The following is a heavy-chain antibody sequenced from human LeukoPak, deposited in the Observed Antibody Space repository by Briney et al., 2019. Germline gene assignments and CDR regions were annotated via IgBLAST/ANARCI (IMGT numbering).Heavy chain of an antibody. Sequence: PSETLSLTCTVSGYSISSGYYWGWIRQPPGKGLEWIGSIYHSGSTYYNPSLKSRVTISVDTSKNQFSLKLSSVTAADTAVYYCARQGWGSRFPSPSDAFDIWGQGTMVTVSS. CDR2: IYHSGST. J-gene: IGHJ3*02. CDR3: ARQGWGSRFPSPSDAFDI. CDR1: GYSISSGYY. V-gene: IGHV4-38-2*02. D-gene: IGHD3-3*01.